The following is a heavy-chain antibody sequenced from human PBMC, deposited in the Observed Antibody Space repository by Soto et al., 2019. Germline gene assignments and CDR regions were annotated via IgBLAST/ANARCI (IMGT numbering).Heavy chain of an antibody. CDR3: AKADATSVDWLLFAY. V-gene: IGHV3-23*01. CDR1: GFTFSIYA. CDR2: ISGSGGST. Sequence: PGGSLRLSCAASGFTFSIYAMSWVRQAPGKGLKWVSVISGSGGSTYYADSVKGRFTISRDNSKNTLYLQMNSLRAEDTAVFYCAKADATSVDWLLFAYWGQGTQVTVSS. J-gene: IGHJ4*02. D-gene: IGHD3-9*01.